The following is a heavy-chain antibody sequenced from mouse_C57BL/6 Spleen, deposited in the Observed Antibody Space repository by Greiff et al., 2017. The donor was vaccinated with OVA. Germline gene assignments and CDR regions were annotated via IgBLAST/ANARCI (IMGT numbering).Heavy chain of an antibody. CDR2: INPSSGYT. V-gene: IGHV1-7*01. Sequence: QVQLKQSGAELAKPGASVKLSCKASGYTFTSYWMHWVKQRPGQGLEWIGYINPSSGYTKYNQKFKDKATLTADKSSSTAYMQLSSLTYEDSAVYYCAREGTLLRSNLAYWGQGTLVTVSA. J-gene: IGHJ3*01. CDR1: GYTFTSYW. CDR3: AREGTLLRSNLAY. D-gene: IGHD1-1*01.